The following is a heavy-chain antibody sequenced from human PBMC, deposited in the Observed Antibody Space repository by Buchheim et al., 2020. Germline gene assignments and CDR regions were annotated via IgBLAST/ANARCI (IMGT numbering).Heavy chain of an antibody. V-gene: IGHV3-66*01. J-gene: IGHJ6*02. CDR2: ISSGGDT. Sequence: VQLLQSGGGLVQPGGSLRLSCAASGFSASSLYVGWLRQAPGKGPEWVSLISSGGDTYSADSVKGRFAISRDNAKNTLYLQMNSLRAEDTAVYYCARVGYCSSTSCYLGVYYYYYGMDVWGQGTT. CDR1: GFSASSLY. CDR3: ARVGYCSSTSCYLGVYYYYYGMDV. D-gene: IGHD2-2*01.